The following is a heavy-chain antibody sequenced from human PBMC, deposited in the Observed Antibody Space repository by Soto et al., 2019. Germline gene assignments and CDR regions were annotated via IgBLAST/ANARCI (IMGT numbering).Heavy chain of an antibody. CDR2: ISGSGSST. CDR1: GFTFSSYA. Sequence: GESLKISCAASGFTFSSYAMSWVRQAPGKGLEWVSAISGSGSSTYYADSVKGRFTISRDDSKNTLYLQMNSLRAEDTAVYYCAKDPWGEGAPSPSTYFDNWGQGTLVTVSS. J-gene: IGHJ4*01. CDR3: AKDPWGEGAPSPSTYFDN. D-gene: IGHD7-27*01. V-gene: IGHV3-23*01.